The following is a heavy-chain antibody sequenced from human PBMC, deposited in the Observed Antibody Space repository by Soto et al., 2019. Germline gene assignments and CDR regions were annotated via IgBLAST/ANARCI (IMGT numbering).Heavy chain of an antibody. J-gene: IGHJ5*02. CDR3: AKAGGWYADWFDP. CDR2: IYNRGNT. CDR1: GGSIGNDY. D-gene: IGHD6-19*01. Sequence: QVQLQESGPGLVEPSETLSLTCTVSGGSIGNDYWSWIRQPPGKGLEWIGYIYNRGNTNYNPSLKSRATISVDTSKNQFSLKLTSVTAADTAMYYCAKAGGWYADWFDPWGQGTLVTVSS. V-gene: IGHV4-59*01.